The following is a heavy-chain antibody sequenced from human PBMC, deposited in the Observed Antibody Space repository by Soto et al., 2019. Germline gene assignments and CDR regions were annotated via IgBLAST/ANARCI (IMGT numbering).Heavy chain of an antibody. V-gene: IGHV1-46*01. J-gene: IGHJ4*02. Sequence: GASVKVSCKASGYTFTSYYMHWVRQAPGQGLEWMGIINPSGGSTSYAQKFQGRVTMTRDTSTSTVYMELSSLRSEDTDVYYCAREEGSIAVAGTPHYYDSTGVGYWGQGTLVTVSS. CDR3: AREEGSIAVAGTPHYYDSTGVGY. D-gene: IGHD6-19*01. CDR2: INPSGGST. CDR1: GYTFTSYY.